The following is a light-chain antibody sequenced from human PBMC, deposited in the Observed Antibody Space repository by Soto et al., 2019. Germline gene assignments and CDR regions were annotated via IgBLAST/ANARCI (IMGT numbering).Light chain of an antibody. CDR2: DAS. CDR3: QQYKSYSWT. CDR1: QSISSW. V-gene: IGKV1-5*01. Sequence: DVQMTQSPSTLSASVGDRVTITCRASQSISSWLAWYQQKPGKAPKLLSSDASTLESGVPSRFSGSGSGTEFTLTITSLQPDDLATYYCQQYKSYSWTFGQGTKVEIK. J-gene: IGKJ1*01.